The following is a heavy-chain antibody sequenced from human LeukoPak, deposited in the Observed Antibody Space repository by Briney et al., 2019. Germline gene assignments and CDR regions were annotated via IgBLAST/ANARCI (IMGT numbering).Heavy chain of an antibody. J-gene: IGHJ4*02. V-gene: IGHV3-66*01. D-gene: IGHD2-2*01. Sequence: GGSLRLSCAASGFTVSSNYMSWVRQAPGKGLEWVSVIYSGGSTYYADSVKGRFTISRDNSKNTLYLQMNSLRAEDTAVYYCARAPGSSGGLPQLDYWGQGTLVTVSS. CDR1: GFTVSSNY. CDR3: ARAPGSSGGLPQLDY. CDR2: IYSGGST.